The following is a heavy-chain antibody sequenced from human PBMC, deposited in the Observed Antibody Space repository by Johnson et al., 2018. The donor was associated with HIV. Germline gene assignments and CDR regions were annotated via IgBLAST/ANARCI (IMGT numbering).Heavy chain of an antibody. V-gene: IGHV3-20*04. CDR3: ASPEAPYYDILTGYYAAFDI. CDR1: GFTFDDYG. Sequence: VQLVESGGGVVRPGGSLRLSCAASGFTFDDYGMSWVRQAPGKGLEWVSGIHWNGGSTGYGDSVKGRFTISRDNSKNTLYLQMNSLRAEDTAVYYCASPEAPYYDILTGYYAAFDIWGQGTMVTVSS. CDR2: IHWNGGST. J-gene: IGHJ3*02. D-gene: IGHD3-9*01.